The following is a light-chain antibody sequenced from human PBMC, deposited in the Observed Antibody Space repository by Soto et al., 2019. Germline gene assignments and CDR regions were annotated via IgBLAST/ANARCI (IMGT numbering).Light chain of an antibody. CDR2: EVS. CDR3: NSYTSTSSWV. CDR1: RSDVGGYNY. V-gene: IGLV2-14*01. J-gene: IGLJ3*02. Sequence: QSALTQPASVSGSPGQSITISCTGTRSDVGGYNYVSWYQQNPGKAPKLMIYEVSNRPSGVSNRFSGSKSGNTASLTISGLQAEDEADYYCNSYTSTSSWVFGGGTKLTVL.